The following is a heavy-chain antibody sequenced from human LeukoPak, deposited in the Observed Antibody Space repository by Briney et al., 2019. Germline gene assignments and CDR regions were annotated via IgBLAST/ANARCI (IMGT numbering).Heavy chain of an antibody. CDR2: IYPGDSDT. D-gene: IGHD3-10*01. CDR1: GYSFTSYW. Sequence: GESLKISCKGSGYSFTSYWIGWVRQMPGKGLEWMGIIYPGDSDTRYSPSFQGQVTISADKSISTAYLQWSSLKASDTAMYYCARTMVRGVIGASFDYWGQGTLVTVSS. V-gene: IGHV5-51*01. CDR3: ARTMVRGVIGASFDY. J-gene: IGHJ4*02.